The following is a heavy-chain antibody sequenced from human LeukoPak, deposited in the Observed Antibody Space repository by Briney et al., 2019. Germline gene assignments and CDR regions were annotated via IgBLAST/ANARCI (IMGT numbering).Heavy chain of an antibody. J-gene: IGHJ4*02. CDR3: ARDGWLAREFDF. D-gene: IGHD6-19*01. CDR2: ISTGSTTI. V-gene: IGHV3-48*01. CDR1: GFTLSSYN. Sequence: GGSLRLSCAVSGFTLSSYNTNWVRQAPGKGLEWVSYISTGSTTIFYADSVKGRFTISRDNAKKSLYLQMNSLRAEDTAVYYCARDGWLAREFDFWGQGTLVTVSS.